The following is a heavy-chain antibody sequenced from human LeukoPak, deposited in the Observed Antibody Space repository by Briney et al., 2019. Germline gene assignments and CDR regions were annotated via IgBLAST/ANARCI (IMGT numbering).Heavy chain of an antibody. CDR2: ISWNSGSI. V-gene: IGHV3-9*01. Sequence: GGSLRLSCTASGFTFDDYAMHWVRQAPGKGLGWVSGISWNSGSIGYADSVKGRFTISRDNAKNSLYLQMNSLRAEDTALYYCAKAPYYYDSRNWYFDLWGRGTLVTVSS. J-gene: IGHJ2*01. CDR1: GFTFDDYA. CDR3: AKAPYYYDSRNWYFDL. D-gene: IGHD3-22*01.